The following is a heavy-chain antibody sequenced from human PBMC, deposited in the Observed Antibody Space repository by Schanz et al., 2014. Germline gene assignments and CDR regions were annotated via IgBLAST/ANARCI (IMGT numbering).Heavy chain of an antibody. CDR3: ARGGDPEDVFDI. Sequence: QVQLVQSGAEVKKPGSSMKVSCKASGVTFSTYPINWLRQAPGQGLEWLGRIIPIHGIVNYAQRFQDRVRITADKATSTAYMELSSLRSDDTAVYYCARGGDPEDVFDIWGRGTILTVSS. V-gene: IGHV1-69*02. CDR1: GVTFSTYP. CDR2: IIPIHGIV. J-gene: IGHJ3*02. D-gene: IGHD2-21*01.